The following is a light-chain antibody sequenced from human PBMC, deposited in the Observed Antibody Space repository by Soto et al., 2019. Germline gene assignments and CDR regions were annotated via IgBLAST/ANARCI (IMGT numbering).Light chain of an antibody. V-gene: IGKV3-15*01. CDR3: QQYHNCPIT. J-gene: IGKJ5*01. CDR1: QTITNN. CDR2: YAS. Sequence: EIVLTHSPCTLSLSPGERATLSCRASQTITNNYLAWYQQRPGQSPRLLLYYASTRATGVPARFSGSGSGTEFTRAISSLQSEDFATYYCQQYHNCPITFGQGTRLEIK.